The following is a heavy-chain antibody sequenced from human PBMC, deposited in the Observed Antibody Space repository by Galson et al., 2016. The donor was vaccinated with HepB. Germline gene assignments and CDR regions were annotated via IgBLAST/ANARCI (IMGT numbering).Heavy chain of an antibody. CDR2: ISPDGSNT. V-gene: IGHV3-74*03. J-gene: IGHJ5*01. Sequence: SLRLSCAASGFTFSAYWMHWVRQAPGKGLVWVSRISPDGSNTNYAYADSVQGRFTISRDKAKNTLYLQMSSLRVEDTAVYYCSRSTWENSFESWGQGTLVTVSS. CDR3: SRSTWENSFES. CDR1: GFTFSAYW. D-gene: IGHD1-26*01.